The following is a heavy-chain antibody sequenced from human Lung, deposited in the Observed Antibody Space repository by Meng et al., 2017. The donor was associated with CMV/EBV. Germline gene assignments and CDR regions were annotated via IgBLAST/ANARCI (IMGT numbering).Heavy chain of an antibody. CDR2: IGVYDGKT. D-gene: IGHD1-20*01. V-gene: IGHV1-18*01. J-gene: IGHJ4*02. CDR3: ARDRGISGTTFRGDY. Sequence: AXVXVSXXASGYTFTTYGISWVRQAPGQGLEWMGWIGVYDGKTNYAQKLQGRVTMTTDISTTTAYMDLWSLRSDDTAVYYCARDRGISGTTFRGDYWGQGXLVTVSS. CDR1: GYTFTTYG.